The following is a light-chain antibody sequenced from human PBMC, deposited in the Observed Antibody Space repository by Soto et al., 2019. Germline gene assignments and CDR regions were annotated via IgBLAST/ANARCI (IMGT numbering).Light chain of an antibody. CDR3: QQYDSGPPLT. CDR1: QSVSNNY. CDR2: VAS. Sequence: EIVLTQSPGTLSLSPGERATLSCRASQSVSNNYIAWYQQKPGQAPRLLIYVASIRATGIPDRFTGSGSGADFTLTISRLEPEDFAVYYCQQYDSGPPLTFGGGTKVDIK. V-gene: IGKV3-20*01. J-gene: IGKJ4*01.